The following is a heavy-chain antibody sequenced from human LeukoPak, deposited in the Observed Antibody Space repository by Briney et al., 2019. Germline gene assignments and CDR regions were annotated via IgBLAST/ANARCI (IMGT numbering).Heavy chain of an antibody. D-gene: IGHD4-23*01. J-gene: IGHJ5*02. CDR2: MNPKSGDT. CDR1: GYSFTYYD. CDR3: ARDNSVEDTAWWFDP. V-gene: IGHV1-8*03. Sequence: ASVKVSCKASGYSFTYYDINWVRQATGQGLEWMGWMNPKSGDTGYSQKFQGRVFITRDTSINTAYMELSSLGSDDTAVYYCARDNSVEDTAWWFDPWGQGTLVTVSS.